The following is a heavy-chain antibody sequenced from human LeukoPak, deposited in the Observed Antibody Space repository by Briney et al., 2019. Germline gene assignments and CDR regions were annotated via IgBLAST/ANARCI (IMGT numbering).Heavy chain of an antibody. Sequence: SETLSLTCTVSGGSISGFYWSWIRQPAGKGLEWIGRVYTSGSTNYNPSLKSRVTMSVDTSKNQFSLKVNSVTAADTAVYFCAREGTSGWAFWGQGALVTVSS. D-gene: IGHD6-19*01. CDR1: GGSISGFY. CDR3: AREGTSGWAF. J-gene: IGHJ4*02. V-gene: IGHV4-4*07. CDR2: VYTSGST.